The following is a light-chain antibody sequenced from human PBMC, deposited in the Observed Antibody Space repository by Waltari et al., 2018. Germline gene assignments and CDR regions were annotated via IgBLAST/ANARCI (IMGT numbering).Light chain of an antibody. CDR2: KAS. V-gene: IGKV1-5*03. Sequence: HMTQSPATLSPSVGDSDTITCRAIQTIFSWLAWYQQKPGKAPKLLIYKASHLESGVPSRFSGRGFGTEFTLTINSLQPDDFATYYCQHYNSFSRTFGQGTKVDIK. J-gene: IGKJ1*01. CDR1: QTIFSW. CDR3: QHYNSFSRT.